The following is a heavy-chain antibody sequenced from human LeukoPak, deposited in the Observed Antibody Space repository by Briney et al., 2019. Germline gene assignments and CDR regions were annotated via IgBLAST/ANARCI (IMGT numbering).Heavy chain of an antibody. Sequence: PGGSLRHSCAASGFTFSSYAMSWVRQAPGKGLEWVSAISGSGGSTYYADSVKGRFTISRDNSKNTLYLQMNSLRAEDTAVYYCANPSIAAAGTRGYFQHWGQGTLVTVSS. CDR3: ANPSIAAAGTRGYFQH. CDR1: GFTFSSYA. D-gene: IGHD6-13*01. CDR2: ISGSGGST. V-gene: IGHV3-23*01. J-gene: IGHJ1*01.